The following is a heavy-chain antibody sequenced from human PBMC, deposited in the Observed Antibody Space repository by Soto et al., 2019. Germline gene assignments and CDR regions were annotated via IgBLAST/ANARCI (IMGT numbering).Heavy chain of an antibody. J-gene: IGHJ6*02. CDR1: GYSFTSYW. CDR2: IYPGDSDT. CDR3: ARHEDGYNSFASMDV. Sequence: EVQLVQSGAEVKKPGESLKISCKGSGYSFTSYWIGWVRQMPGKGLEWMGIIYPGDSDTRYSPSFQGQVTISADKSISTAYLQWSSRKASDTAMYYCARHEDGYNSFASMDVWGQGTTVTVSS. V-gene: IGHV5-51*01. D-gene: IGHD5-12*01.